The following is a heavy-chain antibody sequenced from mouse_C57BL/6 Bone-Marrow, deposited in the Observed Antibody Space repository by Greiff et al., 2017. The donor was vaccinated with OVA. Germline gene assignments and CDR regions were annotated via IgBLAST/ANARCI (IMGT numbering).Heavy chain of an antibody. CDR2: ISDGGSYT. Sequence: DVQLVESGGGLVKPGGSLKLSCAASGFTFSSYAMSWVRQTPEKRLEWVATISDGGSYTYYPDNVKGRFTISRDNAKNNLYLQMSHLKSEDTAMYYCARVPLYGSSSAWFAYWGQGTLVTVSA. J-gene: IGHJ3*01. V-gene: IGHV5-4*01. D-gene: IGHD1-1*01. CDR3: ARVPLYGSSSAWFAY. CDR1: GFTFSSYA.